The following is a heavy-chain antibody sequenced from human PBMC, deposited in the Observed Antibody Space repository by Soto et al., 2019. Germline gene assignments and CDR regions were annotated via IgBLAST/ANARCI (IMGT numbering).Heavy chain of an antibody. J-gene: IGHJ5*02. V-gene: IGHV4-31*03. D-gene: IGHD2-21*02. CDR3: ARDGGLAYCGGDCPRGWFDP. Sequence: QVQLQASGPGLVKPSQTLSLTCTVSGGSISSGGYYWSWIRQHPGKGLEWIGYIYYSGSTYYNPSLKSRVTISVDTSKNQFSLKLSSVTAADTAVYYCARDGGLAYCGGDCPRGWFDPWGQGTLVTVSS. CDR2: IYYSGST. CDR1: GGSISSGGYY.